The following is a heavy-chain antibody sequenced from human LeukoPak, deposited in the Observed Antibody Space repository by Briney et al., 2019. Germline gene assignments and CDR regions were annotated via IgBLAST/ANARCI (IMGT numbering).Heavy chain of an antibody. CDR3: AKDPSYTAAGIDY. J-gene: IGHJ4*02. D-gene: IGHD6-13*01. CDR1: GFTFSSYG. Sequence: GGSLRLSCAASGFTFSSYGMHWVRQAPGKGLEWVAFIRYDGSNKYYADSVKGRFTISRDNSKNTLDLQMSSLRAEDTAVYYCAKDPSYTAAGIDYWGQGTLVTVSS. CDR2: IRYDGSNK. V-gene: IGHV3-30*02.